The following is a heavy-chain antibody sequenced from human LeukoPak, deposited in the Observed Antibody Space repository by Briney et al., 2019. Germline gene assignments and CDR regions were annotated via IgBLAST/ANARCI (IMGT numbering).Heavy chain of an antibody. D-gene: IGHD2-15*01. J-gene: IGHJ6*02. CDR1: GFTLSNYA. V-gene: IGHV3-23*01. CDR2: TGGNGGGT. CDR3: AKDHSGPTWYYYGMDV. Sequence: GSLRLSCRASGFTLSNYAMTWVRQTPGKGLEWVSSTGGNGGGTSLADSVKGRFSISSDNSKNTLYLQMNSLRAEDTATYYCAKDHSGPTWYYYGMDVWGQGTTVTVSS.